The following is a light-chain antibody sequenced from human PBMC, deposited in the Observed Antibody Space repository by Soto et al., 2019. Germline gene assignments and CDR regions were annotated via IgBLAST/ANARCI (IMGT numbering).Light chain of an antibody. CDR3: QQRNDWCS. V-gene: IGKV3-11*01. CDR1: QSVGAQ. J-gene: IGKJ4*01. CDR2: GAS. Sequence: EVVLTQYPATLSLSPGERATLSCRASQSVGAQFAWYQQKPGQSPRLFIYGASHRASGIPARFSGGGSGTDFTLTISTLEPEDSAFYYCQQRNDWCSFSAGTRVEIK.